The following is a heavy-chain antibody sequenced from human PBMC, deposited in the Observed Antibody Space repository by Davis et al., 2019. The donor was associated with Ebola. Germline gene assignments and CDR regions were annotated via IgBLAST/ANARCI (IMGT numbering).Heavy chain of an antibody. Sequence: AASVKVSCKASGYTFTSYGITWVRQAPGQGLEWMGWINPHNGNTNYAQNVQGRVTMTRITSINTAYMELSSLRSEDTAVYFCARDSSGVVGANDFDYWGQGTLVTVSS. CDR3: ARDSSGVVGANDFDY. CDR2: INPHNGNT. J-gene: IGHJ4*02. D-gene: IGHD1-26*01. V-gene: IGHV1-8*02. CDR1: GYTFTSYG.